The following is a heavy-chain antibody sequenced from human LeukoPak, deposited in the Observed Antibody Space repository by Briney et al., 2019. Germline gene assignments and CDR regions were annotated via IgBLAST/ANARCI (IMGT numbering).Heavy chain of an antibody. V-gene: IGHV3-7*01. CDR1: GFTFSNYW. J-gene: IGHJ4*02. Sequence: GGSLRLSCAAPGFTFSNYWMGWVRQAPGKRPEWVANMNIDGSEKYNADSVKGRFSISRDNARNSVYLQMASLRVEDTAVYYCARDPVEWELLLDYWGQGTLVTVSS. CDR3: ARDPVEWELLLDY. CDR2: MNIDGSEK. D-gene: IGHD1-26*01.